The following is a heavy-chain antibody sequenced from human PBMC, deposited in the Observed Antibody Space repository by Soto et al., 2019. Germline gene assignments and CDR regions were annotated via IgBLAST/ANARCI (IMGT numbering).Heavy chain of an antibody. J-gene: IGHJ5*02. D-gene: IGHD3-22*01. CDR2: IYPAHSDT. Sequence: PGESLKISCKGSGYSFTNYWIGWVRQMPGKGLECMGIIYPAHSDTRYSPSFQGQVTISVDNSITTAYLQWSSLKASDTAFYYCARLPSGGYYNWFDPWGQGTLVTVSS. V-gene: IGHV5-51*01. CDR3: ARLPSGGYYNWFDP. CDR1: GYSFTNYW.